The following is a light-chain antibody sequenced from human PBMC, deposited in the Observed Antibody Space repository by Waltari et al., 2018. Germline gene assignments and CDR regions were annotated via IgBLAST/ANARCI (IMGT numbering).Light chain of an antibody. CDR1: QSLVHSDGNTH. J-gene: IGKJ2*01. CDR3: MQGTHWPYT. Sequence: DVVMTQSPLSLPVTLGRPASISCKSSQSLVHSDGNTHLNWFQQRPGQSPRRLIYRVANRDSGVPDRFSGSGSDTDFTLKISRVEAGDVGVYYCMQGTHWPYTFGQGTKLDIK. V-gene: IGKV2-30*02. CDR2: RVA.